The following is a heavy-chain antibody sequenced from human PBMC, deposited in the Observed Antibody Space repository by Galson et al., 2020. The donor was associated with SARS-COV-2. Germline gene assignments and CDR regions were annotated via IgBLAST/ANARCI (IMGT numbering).Heavy chain of an antibody. CDR1: GFSFSSFA. J-gene: IGHJ5*02. V-gene: IGHV3-30*04. D-gene: IGHD3-22*01. CDR2: ILYDGSDK. CDR3: VRDHPTASLYYYDNSAYPDR. Sequence: GGSLRLSCAASGFSFSSFAMHWVRQAPGKGLEWVAVILYDGSDKYYADSVKGRFTISRDNSKNTVYLQMNSLRAEDTAVYYCVRDHPTASLYYYDNSAYPDRWGQGTLVTVSS.